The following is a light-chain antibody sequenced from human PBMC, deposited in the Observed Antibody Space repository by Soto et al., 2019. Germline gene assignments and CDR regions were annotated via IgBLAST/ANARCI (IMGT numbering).Light chain of an antibody. CDR3: CSYAGSYTWV. Sequence: QSALTQPRSVSGSPGQSVTLSCTGTSSDVGDYNYVSWYQQHPGKAPKLLIYAVNMRPSGVPDRFSGSKSGNTASLTISGLQAEYEADYSCCSYAGSYTWVFGGGTKLTVL. CDR1: SSDVGDYNY. V-gene: IGLV2-11*01. CDR2: AVN. J-gene: IGLJ3*02.